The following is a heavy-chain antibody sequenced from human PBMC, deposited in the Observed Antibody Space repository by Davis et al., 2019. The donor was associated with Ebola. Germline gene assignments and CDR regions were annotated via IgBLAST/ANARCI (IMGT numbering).Heavy chain of an antibody. CDR2: IIPIFGTA. CDR1: GYTFTGYY. D-gene: IGHD2-2*01. CDR3: ARERVPADPNWFDP. V-gene: IGHV1-69*13. J-gene: IGHJ5*02. Sequence: AASVKVSCKASGYTFTGYYMHWVRQAPGQGLGWMGGIIPIFGTANYAQKFQGRVTITADESTSTAYMELSSLRSEDTAVYYCARERVPADPNWFDPWGQGTLVTVSS.